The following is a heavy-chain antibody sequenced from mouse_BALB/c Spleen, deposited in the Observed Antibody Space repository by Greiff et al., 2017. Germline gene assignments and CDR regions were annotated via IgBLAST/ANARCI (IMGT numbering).Heavy chain of an antibody. V-gene: IGHV2-9*02. CDR1: GFSLTSYG. Sequence: VHLVESGPGLVAPSQSLSITCTVSGFSLTSYGVHWVRQPPGKGLEWLGVIWAGGSTNYNSALMSRLSISKDNSKSQVFLKMNSLQTDDTAMYYCATYYRYDAMDYWGQGTSVTVSS. CDR2: IWAGGST. D-gene: IGHD2-14*01. J-gene: IGHJ4*01. CDR3: ATYYRYDAMDY.